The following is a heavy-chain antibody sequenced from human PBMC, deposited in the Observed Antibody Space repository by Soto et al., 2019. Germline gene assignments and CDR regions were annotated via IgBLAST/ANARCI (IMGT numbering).Heavy chain of an antibody. CDR3: AREETAWPLAYGLDV. CDR1: GFTFTSYD. Sequence: EVQLVESGGGLVMPGGSLRVSCEASGFTFTSYDMHWVRQAPGKGLEWVSTITRRSDIYYADSVKGRFTISRDNAKNSMSLQMNSLRAEDTAVYYCAREETAWPLAYGLDVWGQGTTVTVSS. D-gene: IGHD2-21*02. V-gene: IGHV3-21*01. J-gene: IGHJ6*02. CDR2: ITRRSDI.